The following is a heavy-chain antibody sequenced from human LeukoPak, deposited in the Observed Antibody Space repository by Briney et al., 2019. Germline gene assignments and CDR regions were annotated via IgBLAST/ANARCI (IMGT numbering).Heavy chain of an antibody. CDR1: GFTFSTYS. Sequence: GGSLRLSCAASGFTFSTYSMNWVRQAPGKGPGWVSSISSTSTYIYYANSVKGRFTISRDNAKNSLYLQMNSLRAEDTAVYYCARDCGGDCYRDYWGQGTLVTVSS. CDR2: ISSTSTYI. V-gene: IGHV3-21*01. J-gene: IGHJ4*02. CDR3: ARDCGGDCYRDY. D-gene: IGHD2-21*02.